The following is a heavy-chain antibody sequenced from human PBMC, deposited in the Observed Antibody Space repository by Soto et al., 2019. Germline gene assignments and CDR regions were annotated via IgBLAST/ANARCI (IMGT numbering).Heavy chain of an antibody. Sequence: SVGSPGLWSTASVCTWSRYWMSWVRLAPGKGLERVANIKQDGSEKYYLDSVKGRFTISRDKAKNSLYLQMNSLRAEDTAVYYCASMIVVVPAASDIWGQGTM. CDR2: IKQDGSEK. CDR1: VCTWSRYW. D-gene: IGHD3-22*01. V-gene: IGHV3-7*01. J-gene: IGHJ3*02. CDR3: ASMIVVVPAASDI.